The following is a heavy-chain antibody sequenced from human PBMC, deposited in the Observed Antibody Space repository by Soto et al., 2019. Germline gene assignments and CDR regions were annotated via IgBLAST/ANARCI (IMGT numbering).Heavy chain of an antibody. J-gene: IGHJ4*02. CDR2: ISSSSSFI. CDR1: GFTFSDYT. V-gene: IGHV3-21*01. CDR3: AKGLQDFDH. Sequence: GGSLRLSCAPSGFTFSDYTMNWVRQAPGRGLEWVSSISSSSSFIYYSDSVKGRFTISRDNDRNSLYLQMTSLRGEDTAVYYCAKGLQDFDHWGQGTPVTGSS.